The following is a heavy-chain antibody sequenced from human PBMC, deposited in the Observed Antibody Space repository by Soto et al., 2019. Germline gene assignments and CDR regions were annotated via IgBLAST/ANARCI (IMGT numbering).Heavy chain of an antibody. D-gene: IGHD3-22*01. CDR3: ARDAGYYDSSGYFRSDGFDI. V-gene: IGHV3-21*01. CDR1: GFTFSSYS. CDR2: ISSSSSYI. J-gene: IGHJ3*02. Sequence: GGSLRLSCAASGFTFSSYSMSWVRQARGRGLEWVSSISSSSSYIHYADSLKGRFTISRDNAKNSLYLQMSSLRPEDTAVYYCARDAGYYDSSGYFRSDGFDIWGQGTIVTVSS.